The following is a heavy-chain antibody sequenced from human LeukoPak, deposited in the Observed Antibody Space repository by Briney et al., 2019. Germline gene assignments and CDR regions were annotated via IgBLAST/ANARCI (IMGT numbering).Heavy chain of an antibody. V-gene: IGHV4-59*01. Sequence: PSETLSLTCTVSGGSISSYYWSWIRQPPGKGLEWIGYIYYSGSTNYNPSLKSRVTISVDTSKNQFPLRLRSVTAADTAVYYCARGRDGYVDYWGQGTLVTVSS. CDR2: IYYSGST. CDR1: GGSISSYY. J-gene: IGHJ4*02. CDR3: ARGRDGYVDY. D-gene: IGHD5-24*01.